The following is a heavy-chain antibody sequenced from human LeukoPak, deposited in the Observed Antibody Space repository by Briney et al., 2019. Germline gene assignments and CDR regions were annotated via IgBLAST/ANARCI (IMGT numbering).Heavy chain of an antibody. CDR1: GYTLTELS. V-gene: IGHV1-24*01. J-gene: IGHJ6*02. CDR2: FDPEDGET. CDR3: TTAGASWGLRGGGKYYGMDV. Sequence: ASVKVSCKVSGYTLTELSMHWVRQAPGKGLEWMGGFDPEDGETIYAQKFQGRVTMTEDTSTDTDYMELSSLRPEDTAVYYCTTAGASWGLRGGGKYYGMDVWGQGTTVTVSS. D-gene: IGHD1-26*01.